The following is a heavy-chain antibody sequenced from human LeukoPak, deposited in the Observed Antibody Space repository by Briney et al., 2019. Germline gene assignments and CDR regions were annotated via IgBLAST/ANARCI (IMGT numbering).Heavy chain of an antibody. CDR3: AKDYGYYDSSGYLEVEYFDY. D-gene: IGHD3-22*01. J-gene: IGHJ4*02. V-gene: IGHV1-46*01. CDR2: INCSGGST. CDR1: GYSFTSYY. Sequence: GASVKVSCKASGYSFTSYYIHWVRQAPGQGLEWLGIINCSGGSTSYAQKFQGRVTMTRDTSTRTVYMELSSLRSEDTAVYYCAKDYGYYDSSGYLEVEYFDYWGQGTLVTVSS.